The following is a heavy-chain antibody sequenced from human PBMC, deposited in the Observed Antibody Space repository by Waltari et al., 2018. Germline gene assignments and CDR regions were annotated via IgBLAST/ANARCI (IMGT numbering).Heavy chain of an antibody. CDR3: ARGYGDYGDFDY. J-gene: IGHJ4*02. Sequence: EVQLLESGGGLVKPGGSLRLSCAASGFTFSSYCLNWVRQAPGKGLEWVSSISSSSSYIYYAEVVKGRFTISRDNAKNSLYLQMHSLRAEDTAVYYWARGYGDYGDFDYWGQGTLVTVSS. V-gene: IGHV3-21*01. CDR2: ISSSSSYI. CDR1: GFTFSSYC. D-gene: IGHD4-17*01.